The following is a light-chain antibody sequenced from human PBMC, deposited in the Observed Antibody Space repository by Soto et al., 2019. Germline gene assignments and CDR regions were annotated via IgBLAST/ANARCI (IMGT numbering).Light chain of an antibody. CDR3: AAWDDSLSAVV. CDR2: RNN. J-gene: IGLJ2*01. Sequence: QPVLTQPPSASGTPGQRVTISCSGSSSNIGSNYVYWYQQLTGTAPKLLIHRNNQRPSGVPDRFSGSKSGTSASLAISGLRSEDEADYYCAAWDDSLSAVVFGGGTQLTVL. CDR1: SSNIGSNY. V-gene: IGLV1-47*01.